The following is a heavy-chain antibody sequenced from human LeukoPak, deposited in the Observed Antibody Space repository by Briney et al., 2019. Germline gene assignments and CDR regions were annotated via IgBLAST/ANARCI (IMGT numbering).Heavy chain of an antibody. CDR1: GFTFSGSA. V-gene: IGHV3-73*01. CDR2: IRSKANSYAT. CDR3: TRAFYDTGGSNWFDP. Sequence: PGGPLRLSCAASGFTFSGSAMHWVRQASGKGLEWVGRIRSKANSYATAYAASVKGRFTISRDDSKNTAYLQMNSLKTEDTAVYYCTRAFYDTGGSNWFDPWGQGTLVTVSS. D-gene: IGHD3-22*01. J-gene: IGHJ5*02.